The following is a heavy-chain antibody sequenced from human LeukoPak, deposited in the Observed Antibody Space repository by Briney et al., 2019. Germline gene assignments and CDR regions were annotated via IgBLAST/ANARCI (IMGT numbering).Heavy chain of an antibody. CDR3: ATGSVRYSASWYSQEGDY. J-gene: IGHJ4*02. CDR2: IWYDGSKK. D-gene: IGHD6-13*01. Sequence: GGSLRLSCAASGFTFSNYGIHWVRQAPGKGLEWVAVIWYDGSKKYYADSVKGRFTISRDNSKNTLYLQMNSLRAEDTAVYYCATGSVRYSASWYSQEGDYWGQGTLVTVSS. CDR1: GFTFSNYG. V-gene: IGHV3-33*01.